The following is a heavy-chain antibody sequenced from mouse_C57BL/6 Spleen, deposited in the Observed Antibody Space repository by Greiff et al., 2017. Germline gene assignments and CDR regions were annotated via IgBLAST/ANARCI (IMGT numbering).Heavy chain of an antibody. CDR1: GYTFTDYN. V-gene: IGHV1-18*01. CDR3: ARRGLRNDYFAY. Sequence: VQLKQSGPELVKPGASVKIPCKASGYTFTDYNMDWVKQSHGKSLEWIGDINPNNGGTIYNQKFKGKATLTVDKSSSTAYMELRSLTSEDTAVYYCARRGLRNDYFAYWGQGTTLTVSS. CDR2: INPNNGGT. D-gene: IGHD2-3*01. J-gene: IGHJ2*01.